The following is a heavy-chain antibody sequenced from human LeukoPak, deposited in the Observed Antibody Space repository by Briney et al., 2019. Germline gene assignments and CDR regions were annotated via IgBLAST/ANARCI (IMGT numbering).Heavy chain of an antibody. CDR2: IYYSGST. CDR1: GGSISSYY. Sequence: SETLSLTCTVSGGSISSYYWSWIRQPPGKGLEWIGYIYYSGSTNYHPSLKSRVTISVDTSKNQFSLKLSSVTAADTAVYYCAREHYTSGWYIRDWGQGTLVTVSS. CDR3: AREHYTSGWYIRD. V-gene: IGHV4-59*01. J-gene: IGHJ4*02. D-gene: IGHD6-19*01.